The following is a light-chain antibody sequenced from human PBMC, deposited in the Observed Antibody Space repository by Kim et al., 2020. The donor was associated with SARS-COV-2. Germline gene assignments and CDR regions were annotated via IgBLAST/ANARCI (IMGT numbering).Light chain of an antibody. V-gene: IGLV3-1*01. Sequence: VSPGQTASITCSGDKLGDKYASWYQQRPGRSPVLVISQNNRRPSGIPERFSGSNSGNTATLTISGTQAMDEADYYCHAWDRNTAIFGGGTQLTVL. J-gene: IGLJ2*01. CDR1: KLGDKY. CDR3: HAWDRNTAI. CDR2: QNN.